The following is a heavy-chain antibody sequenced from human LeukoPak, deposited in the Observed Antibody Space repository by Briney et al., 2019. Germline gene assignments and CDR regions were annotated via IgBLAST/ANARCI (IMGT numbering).Heavy chain of an antibody. CDR2: IKSKSDGGAT. V-gene: IGHV3-15*01. CDR1: GFTVSTAGFTFNNAW. CDR3: TTDLLDY. J-gene: IGHJ4*02. Sequence: GGSLRLSCAASGFTVSTAGFTFNNAWMSWSRQPPGKGLEWVGRIKSKSDGGATDYGAPVKGRFTFSRDDSKNMVYLQMNSLKTEDTAVYYCTTDLLDYWGQGTLVTVSS.